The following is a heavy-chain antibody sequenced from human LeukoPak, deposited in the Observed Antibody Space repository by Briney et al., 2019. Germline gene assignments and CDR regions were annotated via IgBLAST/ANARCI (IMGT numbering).Heavy chain of an antibody. V-gene: IGHV3-53*05. CDR1: GFTFSNHG. CDR3: AKASVRGVILSAFDY. Sequence: GGTLRLSCAASGFTFSNHGMNWVRQAPGKGLEWVSIIYNCGSTYYADSVKGRFTISRDNSKNTLYLQMNSLRAEDTAVYYCAKASVRGVILSAFDYWGQGTLVTVSS. CDR2: IYNCGST. J-gene: IGHJ4*02. D-gene: IGHD3-10*02.